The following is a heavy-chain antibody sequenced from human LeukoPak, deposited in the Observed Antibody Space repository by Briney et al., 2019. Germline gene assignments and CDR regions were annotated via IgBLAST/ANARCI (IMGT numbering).Heavy chain of an antibody. CDR1: GFTFSSYA. J-gene: IGHJ4*02. V-gene: IGHV3-23*01. D-gene: IGHD4-17*01. Sequence: GGSLRLSCAASGFTFSSYAMAWVRQAPGKGLEWGSAISSSGDNTYYADSVKGRFTISRDNSKNTLYLQLNSLRAGDTALYYCARERRDFGDPLDYWGQGTLVTVST. CDR3: ARERRDFGDPLDY. CDR2: ISSSGDNT.